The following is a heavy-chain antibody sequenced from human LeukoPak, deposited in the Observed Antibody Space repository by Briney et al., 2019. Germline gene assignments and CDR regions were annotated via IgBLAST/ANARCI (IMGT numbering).Heavy chain of an antibody. Sequence: GASVKVSCKASGGTFSSYAISRVRQAPGQGLEWMGGITPIFGTANYAQKFQGRVTITTDESTSTAYMELSSLRSEDTAVYYCARDRSGRMNWYFDLWGRGTLVTVSS. CDR2: ITPIFGTA. D-gene: IGHD3-10*01. CDR3: ARDRSGRMNWYFDL. J-gene: IGHJ2*01. CDR1: GGTFSSYA. V-gene: IGHV1-69*05.